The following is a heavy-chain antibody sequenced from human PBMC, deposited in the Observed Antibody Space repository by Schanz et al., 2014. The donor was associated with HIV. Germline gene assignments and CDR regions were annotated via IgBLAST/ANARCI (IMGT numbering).Heavy chain of an antibody. CDR3: ARGGLGVVAEGNAFDL. V-gene: IGHV3-30*03. D-gene: IGHD2-15*01. Sequence: VQLVESGGGLVQPGGSLTLSCEASGFPFSSYSMNWVRQAPGKGLEWVAVISYDGSRKHFADSVKGRFTISRDNAKNSLYLQMNSLRAEDTAVYYCARGGLGVVAEGNAFDLWGQGTLVTVSS. J-gene: IGHJ3*01. CDR1: GFPFSSYS. CDR2: ISYDGSRK.